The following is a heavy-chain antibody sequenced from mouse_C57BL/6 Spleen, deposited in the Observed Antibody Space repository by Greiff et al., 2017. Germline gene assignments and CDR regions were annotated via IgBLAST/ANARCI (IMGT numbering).Heavy chain of an antibody. Sequence: QVQLQQPGAELVKPGASVKLSCKASGYTFTSYWMQWVKQRPGQGLEWIGEIDPSDSYTNYNQKFKGKATLTVDNSYSTAYMQLSSLTSEDSAVYYRARYPNWDGGFDYWGQGTTLTVSS. J-gene: IGHJ2*01. CDR2: IDPSDSYT. D-gene: IGHD4-1*01. V-gene: IGHV1-50*01. CDR3: ARYPNWDGGFDY. CDR1: GYTFTSYW.